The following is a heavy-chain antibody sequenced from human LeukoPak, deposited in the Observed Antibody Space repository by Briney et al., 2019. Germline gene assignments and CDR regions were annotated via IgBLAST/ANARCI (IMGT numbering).Heavy chain of an antibody. CDR2: IYYSGST. CDR1: GGSVSSGSYY. CDR3: ARVASGYDVFDI. Sequence: SETLSLTCTVSGGSVSSGSYYWSWIRQPAGKGLEWIGYIYYSGSTNYNPSLKSRVTISVDTSKNQFSLKLSSVTAADTAVFYCARVASGYDVFDIWGQGTMVTVSS. D-gene: IGHD3-3*01. V-gene: IGHV4-61*01. J-gene: IGHJ3*02.